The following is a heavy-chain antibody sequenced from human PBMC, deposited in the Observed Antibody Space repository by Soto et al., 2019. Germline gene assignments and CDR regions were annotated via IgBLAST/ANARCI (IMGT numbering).Heavy chain of an antibody. CDR3: ATDRLDRGAFDI. CDR1: GYTLTELS. J-gene: IGHJ3*02. D-gene: IGHD3-22*01. V-gene: IGHV1-24*01. Sequence: ASVKVSCKVSGYTLTELSMHWVRQAPGKGLEWMGGFDPEDGETIYAQKFQGRATMTEDTSTDTAYMELSSLRSEDTAVYYCATDRLDRGAFDIWGQGTMVTVSS. CDR2: FDPEDGET.